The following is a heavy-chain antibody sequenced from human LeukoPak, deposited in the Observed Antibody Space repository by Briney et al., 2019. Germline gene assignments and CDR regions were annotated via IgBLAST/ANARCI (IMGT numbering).Heavy chain of an antibody. J-gene: IGHJ6*03. V-gene: IGHV1-8*03. CDR1: GYTFTSYD. CDR2: MNPNSGNT. Sequence: ASVKVSCKASGYTFTSYDINWVRQATGQGLEWMGWMNPNSGNTGYAQKFQGRVTITRNTSISTAYMELSSLRSEDTAVYYCARGVKWSYYYYYMGVWGKGTTVTVSS. D-gene: IGHD1-26*01. CDR3: ARGVKWSYYYYYMGV.